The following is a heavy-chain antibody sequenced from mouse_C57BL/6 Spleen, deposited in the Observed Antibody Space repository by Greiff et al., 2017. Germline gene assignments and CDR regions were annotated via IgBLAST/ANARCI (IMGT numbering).Heavy chain of an antibody. CDR3: ARDDSSSYGYFDV. J-gene: IGHJ1*03. Sequence: QVQLQQSGTELVKPGASVKLSCKASGYTFTSYWMHWVKQRPGQGLEWIGNINPSNGGTNYNEKFKSKATLTVDKSSSTAYMQLSSLTSEDSAVYYCARDDSSSYGYFDVWGTGTTVTVSS. V-gene: IGHV1-53*01. CDR1: GYTFTSYW. CDR2: INPSNGGT. D-gene: IGHD1-1*01.